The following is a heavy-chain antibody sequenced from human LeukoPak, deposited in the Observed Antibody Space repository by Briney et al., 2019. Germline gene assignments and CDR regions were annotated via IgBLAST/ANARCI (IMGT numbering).Heavy chain of an antibody. J-gene: IGHJ5*02. CDR1: GYTFTGCY. CDR3: AREMVRGKWFDP. CDR2: INPNSGGT. V-gene: IGHV1-2*04. D-gene: IGHD3-10*01. Sequence: ASVKVSCKASGYTFTGCYMHWVRQAPGQGLEWMGWINPNSGGTNYAQKFQGWVTMTRDTSISTAYMELSRLRSDDTAVYYCAREMVRGKWFDPWGQGTLVTVSS.